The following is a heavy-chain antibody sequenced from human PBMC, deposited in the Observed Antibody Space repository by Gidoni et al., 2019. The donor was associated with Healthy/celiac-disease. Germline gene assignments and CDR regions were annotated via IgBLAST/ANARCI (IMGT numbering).Heavy chain of an antibody. CDR1: GFTFSSYG. V-gene: IGHV3-30*18. J-gene: IGHJ4*02. CDR3: AKEMSQQLVAPPFDY. D-gene: IGHD6-13*01. Sequence: QVQLVESGGCVVQPGRSLRLSCAASGFTFSSYGMHWVRQVPGTGPEWVAVISYDGSNKYYADSVKGRFTISIDNSKNTLYLQMNSLRAEDTAVYYCAKEMSQQLVAPPFDYWGQGTLVTVSS. CDR2: ISYDGSNK.